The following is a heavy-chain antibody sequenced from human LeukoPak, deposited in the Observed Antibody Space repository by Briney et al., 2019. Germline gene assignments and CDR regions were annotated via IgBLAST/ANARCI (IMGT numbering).Heavy chain of an antibody. CDR2: TFYTGRT. Sequence: PSETLSLTCTVSGDSIISNIYWWDWVRLPPGKGLERIGATFYTGRTFYSPSLKSRVTVSVDTSKNQFSLDLSSATAADTAVYYCARRRHNFDFYDVWGQGTRVTGSS. J-gene: IGHJ3*01. CDR3: ARRRHNFDFYDV. D-gene: IGHD3/OR15-3a*01. CDR1: GDSIISNIYW. V-gene: IGHV4-39*01.